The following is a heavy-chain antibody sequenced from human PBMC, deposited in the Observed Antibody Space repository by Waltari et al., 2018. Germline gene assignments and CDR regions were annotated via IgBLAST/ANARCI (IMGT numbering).Heavy chain of an antibody. CDR1: GFTFTGYG. CDR3: AKGGEQWLENSYFDY. CDR2: IRYDGAKK. Sequence: QVQVVESGGGVVQPGGSLRLSCAASGFTFTGYGMHWVRQAPGKGLEWVAFIRYDGAKKFYADAVKGRSTISRDNAKNTVYLQMNSLRAEDTAVYYCAKGGEQWLENSYFDYWGQGTLVTVSS. V-gene: IGHV3-30*02. J-gene: IGHJ4*02. D-gene: IGHD6-19*01.